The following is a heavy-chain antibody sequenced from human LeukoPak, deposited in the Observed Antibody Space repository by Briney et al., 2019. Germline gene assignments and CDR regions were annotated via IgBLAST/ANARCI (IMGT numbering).Heavy chain of an antibody. D-gene: IGHD3-10*01. V-gene: IGHV4-39*07. J-gene: IGHJ3*02. CDR2: VYHSGIT. Sequence: PSETLSLTCTVSGGSITNTNYYWAWIRQPPGEGLEWIGSVYHSGITYYTPSLKSRVSISVDTSKNQFSLKLSSVTAADTAVYYCARAYYYGSGSYAFDIWGQGTMVTVSS. CDR1: GGSITNTNYY. CDR3: ARAYYYGSGSYAFDI.